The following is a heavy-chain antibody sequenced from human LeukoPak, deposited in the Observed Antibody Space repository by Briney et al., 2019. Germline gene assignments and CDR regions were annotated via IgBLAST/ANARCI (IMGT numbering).Heavy chain of an antibody. Sequence: SETLSLTCAVYGVSFSGYYWSWIRQPPGKGLEWIGYIYYSGSTNYNPSLKSRVTISVDTSKNQFSLKLSSVTAADTAVYYCARVRGSGWYRDYYYYYGMDVWGQGTTVTASS. V-gene: IGHV4-34*01. CDR2: IYYSGST. CDR1: GVSFSGYY. D-gene: IGHD6-19*01. J-gene: IGHJ6*02. CDR3: ARVRGSGWYRDYYYYYGMDV.